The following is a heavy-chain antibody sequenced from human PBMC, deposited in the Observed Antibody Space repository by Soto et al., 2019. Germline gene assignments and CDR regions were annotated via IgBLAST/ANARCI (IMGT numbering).Heavy chain of an antibody. CDR1: GGSISSGDYY. J-gene: IGHJ6*02. CDR2: IYYSGST. CDR3: ARGGSWGPIFGVVTEAYYYGMDV. D-gene: IGHD3-3*01. Sequence: SETLSLTCTVSGGSISSGDYYWSWIRQPPGKGLEWIGYIYYSGSTYYNPSLKSRVTISVDTSKNQFSLKLSSVTAADTAVYYCARGGSWGPIFGVVTEAYYYGMDVWGQGTTVTV. V-gene: IGHV4-30-4*01.